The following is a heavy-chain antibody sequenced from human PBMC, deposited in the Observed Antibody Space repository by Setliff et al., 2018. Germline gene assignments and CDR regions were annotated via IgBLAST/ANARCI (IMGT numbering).Heavy chain of an antibody. D-gene: IGHD5-18*01. CDR1: GYTFTSYD. CDR2: MNPNSGNT. J-gene: IGHJ4*02. V-gene: IGHV1-8*02. Sequence: ASVKVSCKASGYTFTSYDINWVRQATGQGLEWMGWMNPNSGNTGYAQKFQGRVTMTRNTSISTAYMELSSLRYEDTAVYYCARRVGSVGIQLPDYWGQGTLVTVSS. CDR3: ARRVGSVGIQLPDY.